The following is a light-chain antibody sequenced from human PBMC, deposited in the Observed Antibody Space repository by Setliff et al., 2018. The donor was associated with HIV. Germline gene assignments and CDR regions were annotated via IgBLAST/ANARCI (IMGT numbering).Light chain of an antibody. V-gene: IGLV6-57*01. Sequence: NFMLTQPHSVSESPGKTVAISCTRSSGNIASNYVQWYQQRPGSSPTTVIYEDNQRPSGVPDRFSGSIDSSSNSASLTISGLKTADEADYYCQSYDNSNVVFGGGTKVTVL. CDR2: EDN. J-gene: IGLJ2*01. CDR3: QSYDNSNVV. CDR1: SGNIASNY.